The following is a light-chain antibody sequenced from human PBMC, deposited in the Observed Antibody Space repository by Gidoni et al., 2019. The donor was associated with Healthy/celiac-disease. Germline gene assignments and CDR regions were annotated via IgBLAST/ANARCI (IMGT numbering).Light chain of an antibody. V-gene: IGKV3-20*01. CDR1: QSVSSSY. CDR2: GAS. Sequence: EIVLTQSPGTLSLSPGERATLSCRASQSVSSSYLAWYQQKPGQAPRLLIDGASSRATGLPDRFSGSGSGTDFTLTISRLEPEDFAVYYCQQYGSSPWTFGQGTKV. CDR3: QQYGSSPWT. J-gene: IGKJ1*01.